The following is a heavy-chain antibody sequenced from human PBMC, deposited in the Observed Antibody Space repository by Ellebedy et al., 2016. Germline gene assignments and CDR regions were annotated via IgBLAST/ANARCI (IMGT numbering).Heavy chain of an antibody. CDR3: ARLEPLFKIPGYNYYYHAMDV. V-gene: IGHV6-1*01. J-gene: IGHJ6*02. D-gene: IGHD3-9*01. Sequence: SETLSLTCAISGDSVSSTSAAWNWIRQSPSGGLEWLGRTYYMSKWFNDYAMSMRGRLIISPDTSKNQFSLQLSSLTPEDTAVYYCARLEPLFKIPGYNYYYHAMDVWGQGTTVTVSS. CDR1: GDSVSSTSAA. CDR2: TYYMSKWFN.